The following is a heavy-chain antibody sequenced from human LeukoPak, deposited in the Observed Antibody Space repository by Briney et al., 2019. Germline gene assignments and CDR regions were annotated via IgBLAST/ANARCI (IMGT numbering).Heavy chain of an antibody. CDR2: IIPIFGTA. CDR3: ARALAMGDYGGPTDY. Sequence: ASVKVSCKASGGTFSSYAISWVRQAPGQGLEWMGGIIPIFGTANYAQKFQGRVTITADESTSTAYVELSSLRSEDTAVYYCARALAMGDYGGPTDYWGQGTLVTVSS. J-gene: IGHJ4*02. D-gene: IGHD4-23*01. V-gene: IGHV1-69*13. CDR1: GGTFSSYA.